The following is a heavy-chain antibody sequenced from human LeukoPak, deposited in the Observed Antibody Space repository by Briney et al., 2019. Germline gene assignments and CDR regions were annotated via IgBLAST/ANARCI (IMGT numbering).Heavy chain of an antibody. CDR1: GFTFSDYY. CDR3: ARDPSDNSGWYTWFDP. D-gene: IGHD6-19*01. V-gene: IGHV3-11*01. J-gene: IGHJ5*02. CDR2: ISSRGSTI. Sequence: GGSLRLSCAASGFTFSDYYMNWIRQAPGKGLEWVSYISSRGSTIYYADSVKGRFTISRDNAKNSLYLQMNSLRAEDTAVYYCARDPSDNSGWYTWFDPWGQGTLVTVSS.